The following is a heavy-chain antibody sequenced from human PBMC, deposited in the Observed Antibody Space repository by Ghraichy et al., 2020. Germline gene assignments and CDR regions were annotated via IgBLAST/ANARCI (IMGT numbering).Heavy chain of an antibody. D-gene: IGHD3-22*01. Sequence: SQTLSLTCAVSGGSISSGGYSWSWIRQPPGKGLEWIGYIYHTGSTYYNPSLKSRVTISVDRSKNQFSLKLSSVTAADTAVYYCAGRYDSSGYFFDYWGQGTLVTVSS. CDR1: GGSISSGGYS. J-gene: IGHJ4*02. CDR2: IYHTGST. CDR3: AGRYDSSGYFFDY. V-gene: IGHV4-30-2*01.